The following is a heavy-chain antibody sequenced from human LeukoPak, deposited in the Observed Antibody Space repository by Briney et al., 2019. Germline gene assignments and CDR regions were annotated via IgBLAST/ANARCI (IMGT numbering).Heavy chain of an antibody. CDR1: GGTFSSYA. CDR2: IIPIFGTA. D-gene: IGHD3-10*01. CDR3: ARDRELGWFDP. Sequence: SVKASCKASGGTFSSYAISWVRQAPGQGLEWMGGIIPIFGTANYAQKFQGRVTITADESTSTAYMELSSLRSEDTAVYYCARDRELGWFDPWGQGTLVTVSS. J-gene: IGHJ5*02. V-gene: IGHV1-69*01.